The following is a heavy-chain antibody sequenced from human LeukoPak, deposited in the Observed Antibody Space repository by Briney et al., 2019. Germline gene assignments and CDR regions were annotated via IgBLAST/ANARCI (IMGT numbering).Heavy chain of an antibody. CDR2: IWYDGSNK. CDR1: GFTFSSYG. Sequence: GRSLRLSCAASGFTFSSYGMHWVRRAPGKGLEWVAVIWYDGSNKYYADSVKGRFTISRDNSKNTLYLQMNSLRAEDTAVYYCAKDYRDIAVARFDYWGQGTLVTVSS. CDR3: AKDYRDIAVARFDY. J-gene: IGHJ4*02. D-gene: IGHD6-19*01. V-gene: IGHV3-33*06.